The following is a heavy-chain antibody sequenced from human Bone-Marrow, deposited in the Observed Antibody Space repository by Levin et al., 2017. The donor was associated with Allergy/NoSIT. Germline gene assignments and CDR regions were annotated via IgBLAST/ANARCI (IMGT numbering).Heavy chain of an antibody. CDR1: GGSISSSSYY. CDR2: IYYSGST. J-gene: IGHJ6*02. Sequence: KSSETLSLTCTVSGGSISSSSYYWGWIRQPPGKGLEWIGSIYYSGSTYYNPSLKSRVTISVDTSKNQFSLKLSSVTAADTAVYYCARVCISTSCYDYGMDVWGQGTTVTVSS. V-gene: IGHV4-39*07. D-gene: IGHD2-2*01. CDR3: ARVCISTSCYDYGMDV.